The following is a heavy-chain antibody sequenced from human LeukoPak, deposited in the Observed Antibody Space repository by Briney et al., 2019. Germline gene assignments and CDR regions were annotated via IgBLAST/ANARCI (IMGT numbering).Heavy chain of an antibody. CDR2: IYYSGST. J-gene: IGHJ6*03. CDR3: ARLQPIAAAGNHYYYYYYMDV. Sequence: PSETLSLTCTVSGGSISSSSYYWGWIRQPPGKGLEWIGSIYYSGSTYYNPSLKSRVTISVNTSKNQFSLKLSSVTAADTAVYYCARLQPIAAAGNHYYYYYYMDVWGKGTTVTISS. D-gene: IGHD6-13*01. CDR1: GGSISSSSYY. V-gene: IGHV4-39*01.